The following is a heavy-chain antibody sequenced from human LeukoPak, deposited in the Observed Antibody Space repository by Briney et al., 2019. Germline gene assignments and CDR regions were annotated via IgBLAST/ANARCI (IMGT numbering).Heavy chain of an antibody. CDR2: ISGSGHDI. J-gene: IGHJ4*02. D-gene: IGHD6-6*01. Sequence: GGSLRLSCAASGFTFSDSYMTWVRQAPGKGVEWVSYISGSGHDINYSDSAKGRFTISRDNAKNSLYLQMSSLRVEDTAVYYCTRDARDLDSWGQGTLVTVSS. V-gene: IGHV3-11*04. CDR3: TRDARDLDS. CDR1: GFTFSDSY.